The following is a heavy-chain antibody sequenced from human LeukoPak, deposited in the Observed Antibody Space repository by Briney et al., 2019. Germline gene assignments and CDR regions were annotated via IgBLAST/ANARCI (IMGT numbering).Heavy chain of an antibody. D-gene: IGHD3-22*01. J-gene: IGHJ3*02. CDR3: ARDHPHCYDSSDNRAAFDI. V-gene: IGHV1-2*02. Sequence: GASVKVSCKASGYTFTGYYMHWVRQAPGQGLEWMGWINPNSGGTNYAQKFQGRVTMTRDTSTSTAYMELRSLRSDDTAVYYCARDHPHCYDSSDNRAAFDIWGQGTMVTVSS. CDR1: GYTFTGYY. CDR2: INPNSGGT.